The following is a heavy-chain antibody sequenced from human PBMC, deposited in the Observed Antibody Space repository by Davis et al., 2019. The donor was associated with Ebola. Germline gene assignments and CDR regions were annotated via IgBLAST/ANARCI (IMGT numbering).Heavy chain of an antibody. V-gene: IGHV1-2*06. Sequence: SVHVSCMASRYILTNYYMHWVRQPPGQGLEWLGRINPNSGGTNYAQKFQGRVTMTRDTSIRTAYMELSRLRSDDTAVYYGARDPALVVTGGGWQFDLWCRGTLVTVSS. CDR2: INPNSGGT. CDR3: ARDPALVVTGGGWQFDL. D-gene: IGHD2-21*02. CDR1: RYILTNYY. J-gene: IGHJ2*01.